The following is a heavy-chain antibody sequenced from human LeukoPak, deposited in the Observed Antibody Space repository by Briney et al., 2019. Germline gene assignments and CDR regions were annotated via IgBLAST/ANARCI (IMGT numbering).Heavy chain of an antibody. CDR2: IYYSGST. D-gene: IGHD4-17*01. CDR3: ARTGSYYGDSTFDY. Sequence: SETLSLTCTVSGGSISSYYWSWIRQPPGKGLEWIGYIYYSGSTNYNPSLKSRVTISVDTSKNQFSLKLSSVTAADTAVYYCARTGSYYGDSTFDYWGQGTLVTVSS. V-gene: IGHV4-59*08. CDR1: GGSISSYY. J-gene: IGHJ4*02.